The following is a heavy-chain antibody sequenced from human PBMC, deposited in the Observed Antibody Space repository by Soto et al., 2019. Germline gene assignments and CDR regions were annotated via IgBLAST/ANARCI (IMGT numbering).Heavy chain of an antibody. V-gene: IGHV4-4*07. Sequence: PSETLSLTCTVSGGSISSYYWSWIRQPAGKGLEWIGRIYTSGSTNYNPSLKSRVTMSVDTSKNQFSLKLSSGTAADTAVYYCAREGAPHYDFWSGYSSRRPPFDPWGQGTLVTVSS. CDR1: GGSISSYY. CDR3: AREGAPHYDFWSGYSSRRPPFDP. D-gene: IGHD3-3*01. J-gene: IGHJ5*02. CDR2: IYTSGST.